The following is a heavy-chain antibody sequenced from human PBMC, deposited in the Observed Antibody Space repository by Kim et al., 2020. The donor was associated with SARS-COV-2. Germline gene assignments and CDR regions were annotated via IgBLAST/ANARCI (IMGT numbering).Heavy chain of an antibody. J-gene: IGHJ6*02. D-gene: IGHD3-3*01. V-gene: IGHV3-11*06. CDR1: GFTFSDYY. CDR3: TLESPYYYYGMDV. Sequence: GGSLRLSCAASGFTFSDYYMSWIRQAPGKGLEWVSYISSSSSYTNYADSVKGRFTISRDNAKNSLYLQMNSLRAEDTAVYYCTLESPYYYYGMDVWGQGTTVTVSS. CDR2: ISSSSSYT.